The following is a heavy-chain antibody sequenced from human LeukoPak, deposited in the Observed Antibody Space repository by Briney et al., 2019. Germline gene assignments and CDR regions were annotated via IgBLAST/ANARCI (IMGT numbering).Heavy chain of an antibody. J-gene: IGHJ4*02. V-gene: IGHV4-61*02. CDR1: GGSISSGSYY. CDR3: ARIPEYCSGGSCYYPFDY. Sequence: SETLSLTCTVSGGSISSGSYYWSWIRQPAGKGLEWIGRMYTSGSTNYNPSLKSRVTISVDTSKNQFSLKLSSVTAADTAVYYCARIPEYCSGGSCYYPFDYWGQGTLVTVSS. D-gene: IGHD2-15*01. CDR2: MYTSGST.